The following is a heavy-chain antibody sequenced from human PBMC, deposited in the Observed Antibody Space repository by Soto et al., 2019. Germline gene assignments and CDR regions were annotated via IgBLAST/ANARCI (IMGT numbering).Heavy chain of an antibody. D-gene: IGHD5-18*01. CDR1: GGSISSSSYY. CDR2: IYYSGST. CDR3: AREGYSYGWFDP. Sequence: SETLSLTCTVSGGSISSSSYYWGWIRQPPGKGLEWIGYIYYSGSTNYNPSLKSRVTISVDTSKNQFSLKLSSVTAADTAVYYCAREGYSYGWFDPWGQGTLVTVSS. V-gene: IGHV4-61*01. J-gene: IGHJ5*02.